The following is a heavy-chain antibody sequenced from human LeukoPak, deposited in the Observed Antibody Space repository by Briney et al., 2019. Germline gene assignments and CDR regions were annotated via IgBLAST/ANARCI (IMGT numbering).Heavy chain of an antibody. J-gene: IGHJ6*02. V-gene: IGHV4-31*02. CDR2: IYYSGST. D-gene: IGHD2-2*01. CDR1: GFTFSGFY. CDR3: ARDIVVVPAAIPAYYYGMDV. Sequence: LRLSCAASGFTFSGFYMSWIRQHPGKGLEWIGYIYYSGSTYYNPSLKSRVTISVDTSKNQFSLKLSSVTAADTAVYYCARDIVVVPAAIPAYYYGMDVWGQGTTVTVSS.